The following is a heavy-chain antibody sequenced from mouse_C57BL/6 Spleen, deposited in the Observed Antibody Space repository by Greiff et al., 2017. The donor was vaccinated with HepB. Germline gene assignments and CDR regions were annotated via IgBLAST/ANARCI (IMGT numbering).Heavy chain of an antibody. V-gene: IGHV5-6*01. CDR3: ARHITTVPDY. CDR2: ISSGGSYT. D-gene: IGHD1-1*01. J-gene: IGHJ2*01. Sequence: EVKVVESGGDLVKPGGSLKLSCAASGFTFSSYGMSWVRQTPDKRLEWVATISSGGSYTYYPDSVKGRFTISRDNAKNTLYLQMSSLKSEDTAMYYCARHITTVPDYWGQGTTLTVSS. CDR1: GFTFSSYG.